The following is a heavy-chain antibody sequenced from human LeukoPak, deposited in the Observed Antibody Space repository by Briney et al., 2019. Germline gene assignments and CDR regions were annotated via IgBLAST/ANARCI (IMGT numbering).Heavy chain of an antibody. D-gene: IGHD4-23*01. CDR1: GFAFNFFA. CDR3: AKSPAVDAAFDI. CDR2: ISGSGGST. V-gene: IGHV3-23*01. J-gene: IGHJ3*02. Sequence: GGSLRLSCAASGFAFNFFAVSWVRQAPGKGLEWVSAISGSGGSTYYADSVKGRFTISRDNSKNTLYLQMNSLRAEDTAVYYCAKSPAVDAAFDIWGQGTMVTVSS.